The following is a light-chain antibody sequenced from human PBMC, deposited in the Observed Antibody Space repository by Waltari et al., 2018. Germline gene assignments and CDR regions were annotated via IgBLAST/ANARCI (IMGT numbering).Light chain of an antibody. CDR1: QSVSSN. CDR3: QQYNNWPPWT. CDR2: GAS. J-gene: IGKJ1*01. V-gene: IGKV3-15*01. Sequence: EIVMTQSPATLSVSPGERATLSCRASQSVSSNLAWYQQKPGQPPRLLIYGASTSATGIPARLSGSGSGTEFTLTISSLQSEDFAVYYCQQYNNWPPWTFGQGTKVEIK.